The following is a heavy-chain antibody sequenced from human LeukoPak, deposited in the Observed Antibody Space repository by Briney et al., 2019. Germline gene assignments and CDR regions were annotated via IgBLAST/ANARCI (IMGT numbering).Heavy chain of an antibody. Sequence: GESLKISCKGSGYSFTSYWIGWVRPMPGKGLEWMGIIYPGDSDTRYSPSFQGQVTISADKSISTAYLQWSSLKASDTAMYYCARLAYYYGSGSFTSFDPWGQGTLVTVSS. CDR3: ARLAYYYGSGSFTSFDP. V-gene: IGHV5-51*01. CDR2: IYPGDSDT. D-gene: IGHD3-10*01. CDR1: GYSFTSYW. J-gene: IGHJ5*02.